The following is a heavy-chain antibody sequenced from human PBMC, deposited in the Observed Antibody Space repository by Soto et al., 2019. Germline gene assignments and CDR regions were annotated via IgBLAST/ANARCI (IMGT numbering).Heavy chain of an antibody. V-gene: IGHV3-21*01. D-gene: IGHD3-9*01. J-gene: IGHJ4*02. CDR2: ISSSSSYI. CDR3: ARDDYDILTGYYVRFDY. Sequence: PGGSLRLSCAASGFTFSSYSMNWVRQAPGKGLEWVSSISSSSSYIYYADSVKGRFTISRDNAKNSLYLQMNSLRAEDTAVYYCARDDYDILTGYYVRFDYWGQGTLVTVSS. CDR1: GFTFSSYS.